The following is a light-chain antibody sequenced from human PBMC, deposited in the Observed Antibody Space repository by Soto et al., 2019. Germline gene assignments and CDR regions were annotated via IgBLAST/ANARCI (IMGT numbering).Light chain of an antibody. CDR3: QQYYSNPLT. CDR1: QSVLYSSNNKNY. CDR2: WAS. J-gene: IGKJ3*01. Sequence: DIVMTQSPDSLAVSLGERATINCKSSQSVLYSSNNKNYLAWYQQKPGQPPKLLIYWASTRESGVPDRFSGSGSGTDFTLTISSLKAEDVAVYYCQQYYSNPLTLGPGTKVDIK. V-gene: IGKV4-1*01.